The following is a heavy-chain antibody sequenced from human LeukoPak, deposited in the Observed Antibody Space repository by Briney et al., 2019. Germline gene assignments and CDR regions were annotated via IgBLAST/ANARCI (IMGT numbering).Heavy chain of an antibody. D-gene: IGHD2-8*01. Sequence: GSLRLSCAASGFTVSSNYMSWVRQAPGKGLEWVSVIYSGGSTYYVDSVKGRFTISRDNSKNTLYLQMNSLRAEDTAVYYCARRMVYADDAFDIWGQGTMVTVSS. CDR1: GFTVSSNY. J-gene: IGHJ3*02. CDR2: IYSGGST. CDR3: ARRMVYADDAFDI. V-gene: IGHV3-66*02.